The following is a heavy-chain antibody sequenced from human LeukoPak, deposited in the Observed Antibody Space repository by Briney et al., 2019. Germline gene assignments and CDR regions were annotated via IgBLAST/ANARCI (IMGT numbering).Heavy chain of an antibody. CDR2: IKSNTAGGTT. D-gene: IGHD3-10*01. CDR3: TTDYGSGSYRYFNY. J-gene: IGHJ4*02. Sequence: GGSLRLSCAGSGFTFTDAWMAWVRQAPGKGLEWVGHIKSNTAGGTTDYAAPVQGRFTISRDDSKSTVYLQMNSLKSEDTAVYYCTTDYGSGSYRYFNYWGQGTLVTVSS. CDR1: GFTFTDAW. V-gene: IGHV3-15*01.